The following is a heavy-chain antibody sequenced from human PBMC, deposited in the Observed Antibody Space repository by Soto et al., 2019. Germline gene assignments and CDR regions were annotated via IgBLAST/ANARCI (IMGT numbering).Heavy chain of an antibody. Sequence: PSETLSLTFSVSGASTVSHYHWTWIRQPPGKGLEWMGYIFNSGTTFYNPSLTSRLSISMDTSGNHFSLELRSVTAADTAVYYCALALGPTTGLDDWGQGTLVTVSS. CDR1: GASTVSHYH. D-gene: IGHD1-26*01. CDR3: ALALGPTTGLDD. V-gene: IGHV4-31*02. J-gene: IGHJ4*02. CDR2: IFNSGTT.